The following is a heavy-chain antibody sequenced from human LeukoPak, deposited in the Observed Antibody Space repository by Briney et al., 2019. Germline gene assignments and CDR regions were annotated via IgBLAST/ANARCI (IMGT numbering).Heavy chain of an antibody. D-gene: IGHD3-9*01. CDR2: VSAYNGNT. Sequence: ASVKVSCKASGYSFASYGISWVRQAPGQGLEWMGWVSAYNGNTNYAQKVQGRVTMTTDTTTSTAYMELRSLRSDDTAVYYCARVAEDYDILTGDWGQGTLVTVSS. CDR3: ARVAEDYDILTGD. J-gene: IGHJ4*02. V-gene: IGHV1-18*01. CDR1: GYSFASYG.